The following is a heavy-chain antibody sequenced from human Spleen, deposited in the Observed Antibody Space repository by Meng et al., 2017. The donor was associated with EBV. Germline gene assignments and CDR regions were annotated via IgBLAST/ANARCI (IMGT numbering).Heavy chain of an antibody. CDR3: ARLNDYSSGSTS. CDR1: GGSFSSHS. Sequence: VWLWVSGAGVKKPGSSMTVSCKASGGSFSSHSFSWVRQAPGQGLEWMAGITPIFGTSNYAQKFQDRVTISADESTTTVYLELSSLRSEDTAVYYCARLNDYSSGSTSWGQGTLVTVSS. V-gene: IGHV1-69*01. CDR2: ITPIFGTS. J-gene: IGHJ5*02. D-gene: IGHD6-19*01.